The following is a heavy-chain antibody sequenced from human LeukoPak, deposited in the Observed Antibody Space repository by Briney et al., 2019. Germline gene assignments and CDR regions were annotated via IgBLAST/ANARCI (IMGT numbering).Heavy chain of an antibody. Sequence: SETLSLTCTVSGGSISSYYRSWIRQPPGKGLEWIGYIYYSGSTNYNPSLKSRVTISVDTSKNQFSLKLSSVTAADTAVYYCAREVAGIQLFDYWGQGTLVTVSS. CDR2: IYYSGST. CDR1: GGSISSYY. CDR3: AREVAGIQLFDY. D-gene: IGHD5-18*01. V-gene: IGHV4-59*01. J-gene: IGHJ4*02.